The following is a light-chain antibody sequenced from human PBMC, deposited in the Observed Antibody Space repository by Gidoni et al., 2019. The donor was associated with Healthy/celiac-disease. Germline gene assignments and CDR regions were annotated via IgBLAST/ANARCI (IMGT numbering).Light chain of an antibody. J-gene: IGLJ1*01. CDR2: EVS. CDR1: SSDVGSYNL. V-gene: IGLV2-23*02. Sequence: QSALPQPASVSGSPGQSITISGTGTSSDVGSYNLVSWYQQHPGKAPKLMIYEVSKRPSGVSNRVSGSKSGNTASLTISGRQAEDEADYYCCSYAGSPYVFGTGTKVTVL. CDR3: CSYAGSPYV.